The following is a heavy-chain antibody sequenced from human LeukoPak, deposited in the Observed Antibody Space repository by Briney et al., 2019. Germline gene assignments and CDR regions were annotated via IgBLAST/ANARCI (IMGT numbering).Heavy chain of an antibody. V-gene: IGHV3-15*01. CDR1: GFTFSNAW. CDR2: IKSKTDGGTT. J-gene: IGHJ4*02. CDR3: TTYYSYGLVLFDY. Sequence: PGGSLRLSCAASGFTFSNAWMSWVRQAPGKGLEWVGRIKSKTDGGTTDYAAPVKGRFTISRDDSKNTLYLQMNSLKTEDTAVYYCTTYYSYGLVLFDYWGQGTLVTVSS. D-gene: IGHD5-18*01.